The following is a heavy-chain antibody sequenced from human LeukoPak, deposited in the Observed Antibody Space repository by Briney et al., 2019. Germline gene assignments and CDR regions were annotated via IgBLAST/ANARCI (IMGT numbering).Heavy chain of an antibody. CDR1: GFTFSSYA. CDR2: ISGSGGST. J-gene: IGHJ4*02. V-gene: IGHV3-23*01. CDR3: AGSGGSSCFLGCGFDY. D-gene: IGHD2-15*01. Sequence: GGSLRLSCAASGFTFSSYAMSWVRQAPGKGLEWVSAISGSGGSTYYADSVKGRFTISRDNSKNTLYLQMNSLRAEDTAVYYCAGSGGSSCFLGCGFDYWGQGTLVTVSS.